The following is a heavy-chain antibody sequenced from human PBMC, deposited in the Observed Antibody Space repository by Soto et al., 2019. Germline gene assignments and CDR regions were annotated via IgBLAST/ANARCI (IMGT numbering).Heavy chain of an antibody. V-gene: IGHV2-5*01. Sequence: QITLKESGPTLVKSTQTLTRTCTFSGFSLSSGGGAVGWIRQPPGKALEWLAIIYASGGTHYSPSLKTRLTITKDTSKNQVVLTMTNMDPVDTATYYCGHRRDVATRCWFDPWGQGILVTVSS. D-gene: IGHD6-6*01. CDR3: GHRRDVATRCWFDP. J-gene: IGHJ5*02. CDR1: GFSLSSGGGA. CDR2: IYASGGT.